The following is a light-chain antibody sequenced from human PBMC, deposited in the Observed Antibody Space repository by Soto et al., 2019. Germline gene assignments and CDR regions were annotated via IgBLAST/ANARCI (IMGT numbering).Light chain of an antibody. CDR3: QQYNSYPWT. CDR1: QSISRP. Sequence: DIQMTQSPSTLSASVEYRVTISFRASQSISRPLAWYQQKPGKAPNLLIYDASSLESGVPSRFSGSGSGTEFTLTITSLQPDDFATYYCQQYNSYPWTFGQGTKVDIK. J-gene: IGKJ1*01. V-gene: IGKV1-5*01. CDR2: DAS.